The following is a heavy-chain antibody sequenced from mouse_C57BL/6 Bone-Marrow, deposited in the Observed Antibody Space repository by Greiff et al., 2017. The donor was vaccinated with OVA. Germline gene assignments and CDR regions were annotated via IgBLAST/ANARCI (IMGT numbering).Heavy chain of an antibody. CDR2: IYPGSGST. CDR3: ARTPSQLGNWFAY. V-gene: IGHV1-55*01. D-gene: IGHD3-1*01. CDR1: GYTFTSYR. Sequence: QVQLQQSGAELVKPGASVTMSCKASGYTFTSYRITWVKQRPGQGLEWIGDIYPGSGSTNYNEKFKSKATLTVDTSSSTAYMQLSSLTSEDSAVYYCARTPSQLGNWFAYWGQGTLVTVSA. J-gene: IGHJ3*01.